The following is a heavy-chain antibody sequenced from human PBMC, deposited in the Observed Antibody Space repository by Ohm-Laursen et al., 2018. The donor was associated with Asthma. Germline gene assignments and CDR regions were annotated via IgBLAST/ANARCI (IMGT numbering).Heavy chain of an antibody. D-gene: IGHD1-26*01. CDR3: ARGSSGSLYYYYGMDV. J-gene: IGHJ6*02. CDR2: ISSSGSTI. CDR1: GFTFSDYY. Sequence: SLRLSCTASGFTFSDYYMSWIRQAPGKGLEWVSYISSSGSTIYYADSVKGRFTISRDNAKNSLYLQMNSLRAEDTAVYYCARGSSGSLYYYYGMDVWGQGTTVTVSS. V-gene: IGHV3-11*04.